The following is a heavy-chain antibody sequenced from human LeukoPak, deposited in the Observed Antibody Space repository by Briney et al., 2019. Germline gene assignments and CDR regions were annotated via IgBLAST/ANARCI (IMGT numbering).Heavy chain of an antibody. D-gene: IGHD4-17*01. Sequence: SVKVSCKASGGTFSSYAISWVRQAPGQGLEWMGGIIPIFGTANYAQKFQGRVTITADESTSTAYMELRSLRSDDTAVYYCARDRASDYGDYGWFDPWGQGTLVTVSS. V-gene: IGHV1-69*13. CDR1: GGTFSSYA. J-gene: IGHJ5*02. CDR2: IIPIFGTA. CDR3: ARDRASDYGDYGWFDP.